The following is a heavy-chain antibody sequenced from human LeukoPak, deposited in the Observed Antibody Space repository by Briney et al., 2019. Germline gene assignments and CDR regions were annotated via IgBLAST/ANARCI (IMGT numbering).Heavy chain of an antibody. CDR3: ASLGY. J-gene: IGHJ4*02. Sequence: GGSLRLSCAASGFTFSNFWMSWVRQAPGKGLEWLANIKQDGSEKYCVDSVKGRFTISRDNAKNSLYLQMNSLRAEDTALYYCASLGYWGQGTLVTVSS. CDR1: GFTFSNFW. D-gene: IGHD3-16*01. CDR2: IKQDGSEK. V-gene: IGHV3-7*01.